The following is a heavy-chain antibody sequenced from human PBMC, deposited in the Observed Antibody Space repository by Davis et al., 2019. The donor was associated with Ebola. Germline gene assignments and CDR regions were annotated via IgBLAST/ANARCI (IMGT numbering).Heavy chain of an antibody. CDR3: ARGDYDFWSGRHWYFDL. Sequence: PGGSLRLSCAASGFTFSDYYMSWIRQAPGKGLEWVSYISSSSSYTNYADSVKGRFTISRDNAKNSLYLQMNSLRAEDTAVYYCARGDYDFWSGRHWYFDLWGRGTLVTVSS. CDR1: GFTFSDYY. V-gene: IGHV3-11*06. D-gene: IGHD3-3*01. J-gene: IGHJ2*01. CDR2: ISSSSSYT.